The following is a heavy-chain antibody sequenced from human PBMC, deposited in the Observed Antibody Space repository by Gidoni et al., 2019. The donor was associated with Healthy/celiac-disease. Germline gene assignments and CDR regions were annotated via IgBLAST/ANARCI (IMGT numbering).Heavy chain of an antibody. V-gene: IGHV1-18*01. D-gene: IGHD3-10*01. CDR1: GYTFTSYG. Sequence: QVQLVQSGAEVKKPGASVKVSCKASGYTFTSYGISWVRQAPGQGLEWMGWISAYNGNTNYAQKLQGRATMTTDTSTSTAYMELRSLRSDDTAVYYCARDNTYYYGSGRGSFDYWGQGTLVTVSS. J-gene: IGHJ4*02. CDR2: ISAYNGNT. CDR3: ARDNTYYYGSGRGSFDY.